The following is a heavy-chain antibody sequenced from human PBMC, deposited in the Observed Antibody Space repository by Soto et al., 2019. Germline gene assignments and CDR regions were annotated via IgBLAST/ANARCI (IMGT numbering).Heavy chain of an antibody. CDR1: GGTFSSYA. CDR2: IIPIFGTA. V-gene: IGHV1-69*06. D-gene: IGHD2-15*01. CDR3: ARDCSGGSCYSDYYYGMDV. J-gene: IGHJ6*02. Sequence: QVQLVQSGAEVKKPGSSVKVSCKASGGTFSSYAISWVRQAPVQVLEWMGGIIPIFGTANYAQKFQGRVTITADKSTSTAYMELSSLRSEDTAVYYCARDCSGGSCYSDYYYGMDVWGQVTTVTVSS.